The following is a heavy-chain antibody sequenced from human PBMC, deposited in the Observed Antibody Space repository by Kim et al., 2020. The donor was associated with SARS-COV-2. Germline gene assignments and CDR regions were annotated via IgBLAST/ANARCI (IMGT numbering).Heavy chain of an antibody. Sequence: GGSLRLSCAASGFTFSSYAMSWVRQAPGKGLEWVSAISGSGGSTTYADSVTVRFTISIDNSNKTQNLQMKSRRAEDTAVDDCEKGTSLTIVVVVNSVFD. CDR2: ISGSGGST. D-gene: IGHD3-22*01. J-gene: IGHJ4*01. CDR3: EKGTSLTIVVVVNSVFD. CDR1: GFTFSSYA. V-gene: IGHV3-23*01.